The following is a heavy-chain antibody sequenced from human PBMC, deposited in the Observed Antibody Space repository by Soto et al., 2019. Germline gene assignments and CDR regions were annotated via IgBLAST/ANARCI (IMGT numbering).Heavy chain of an antibody. Sequence: LRLSCAASGFTISSYAMSWVRQAPGKGLEWVSAISGSGGSTYYADSVKGRFTISRDNSKNTLYLQMNSLRAEDTAVYYCAKTNGPGYSSGWYGGRDYWGQGTLVTVSS. CDR3: AKTNGPGYSSGWYGGRDY. V-gene: IGHV3-23*01. D-gene: IGHD6-19*01. CDR1: GFTISSYA. J-gene: IGHJ4*02. CDR2: ISGSGGST.